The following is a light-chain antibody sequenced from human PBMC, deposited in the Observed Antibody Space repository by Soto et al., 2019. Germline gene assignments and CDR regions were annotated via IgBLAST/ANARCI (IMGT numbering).Light chain of an antibody. CDR2: DAT. CDR3: QQYNFWPPLT. V-gene: IGKV3-15*01. J-gene: IGKJ4*01. CDR1: QSVNSN. Sequence: EIVMTQSPATLSVSPGERATLSCSASQSVNSNLAWYRQKPGQAPRLLISDATTRATGVPARFSGSVSGTEFTLTISSLQSEDSGIYYWQQYNFWPPLTFGGGTKVEIK.